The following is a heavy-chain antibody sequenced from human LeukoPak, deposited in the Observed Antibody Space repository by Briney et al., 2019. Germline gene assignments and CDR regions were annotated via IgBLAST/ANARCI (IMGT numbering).Heavy chain of an antibody. CDR3: ARDINGYYYDSHGYYPTDL. V-gene: IGHV1-18*01. J-gene: IGHJ5*02. CDR1: GYIFTSYG. Sequence: GSVTVSCKASGYIFTSYGISWVRQAPGQGLEWMGWISVYNGNTNYPQRLQGRVIMTTDTSTTTAYMELRSLRSDDTAVYDCARDINGYYYDSHGYYPTDLWGQGTLVTVSS. CDR2: ISVYNGNT. D-gene: IGHD3-22*01.